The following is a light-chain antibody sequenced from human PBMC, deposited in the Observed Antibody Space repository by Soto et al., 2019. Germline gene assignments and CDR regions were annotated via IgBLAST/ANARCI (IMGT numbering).Light chain of an antibody. Sequence: EILMTQSPSSLSASVGERATLSCRASQGISNYLAWYQQKPGQVPKLLIYAASTLQSGVPSRFSGSGSGTDFTLTISSLQPEDVATYYCQKYNSAPRTFGGGTKVEIK. V-gene: IGKV1-27*01. CDR2: AAS. CDR3: QKYNSAPRT. J-gene: IGKJ4*01. CDR1: QGISNY.